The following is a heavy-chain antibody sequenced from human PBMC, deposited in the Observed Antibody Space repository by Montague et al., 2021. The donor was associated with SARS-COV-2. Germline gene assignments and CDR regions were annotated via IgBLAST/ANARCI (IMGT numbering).Heavy chain of an antibody. CDR2: TYYRSKWYN. J-gene: IGHJ4*02. CDR3: ARIPVGSKYYFDF. V-gene: IGHV6-1*01. D-gene: IGHD2-2*01. Sequence: CAISGDSVSINIVTCNWIRQSPSRDLEWLGRTYYRSKWYNDYVESVKSRITIDPDTSKHQFSLHLNSVTPEDTAVYYCARIPVGSKYYFDFWGQGTLVTVSS. CDR1: GDSVSINIVT.